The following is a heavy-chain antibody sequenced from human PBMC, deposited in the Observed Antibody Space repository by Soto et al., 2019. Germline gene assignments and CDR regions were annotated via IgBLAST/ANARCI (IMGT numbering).Heavy chain of an antibody. CDR2: IIPIFGTA. D-gene: IGHD2-15*01. CDR1: GGTFSSYA. J-gene: IGHJ3*02. CDR3: ASKLGYCSGGSCYSADGENAFDI. Sequence: ASVKVSCKASGGTFSSYAISWVRQAPGQGLEWMGGIIPIFGTANYAQKFQGRVTITADESTSTAYMELSSLRSEDTAVYYCASKLGYCSGGSCYSADGENAFDIGGQGTMVTVSS. V-gene: IGHV1-69*13.